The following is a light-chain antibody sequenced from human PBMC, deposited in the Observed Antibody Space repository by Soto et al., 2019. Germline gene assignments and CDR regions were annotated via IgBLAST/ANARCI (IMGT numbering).Light chain of an antibody. Sequence: ESVLTQAPGALSLSPGERATLSCGASQSVSSSYLAWYQQKPGQAPRLLIYGASTRATGIPDRFSGSGSGTDFTLTISRLEPEDFAVYYSEQYGSLLRTLCQGTNV. J-gene: IGKJ1*01. CDR1: QSVSSSY. CDR2: GAS. V-gene: IGKV3-20*01. CDR3: EQYGSLLRT.